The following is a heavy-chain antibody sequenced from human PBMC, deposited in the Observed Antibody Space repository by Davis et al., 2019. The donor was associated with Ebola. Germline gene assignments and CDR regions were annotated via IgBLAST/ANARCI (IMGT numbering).Heavy chain of an antibody. D-gene: IGHD3-3*01. V-gene: IGHV4-59*01. CDR2: IYYSGST. CDR3: ARGYDFWSGYYFDP. Sequence: PSETLSLTCTVSGGSISSYYWSWIRQPPGKGLEWIGYIYYSGSTNYNPSLKSRVTISVDTSKNQFSLKLSSVTAADTAVYYCARGYDFWSGYYFDPWGQGTLVTVSS. J-gene: IGHJ5*02. CDR1: GGSISSYY.